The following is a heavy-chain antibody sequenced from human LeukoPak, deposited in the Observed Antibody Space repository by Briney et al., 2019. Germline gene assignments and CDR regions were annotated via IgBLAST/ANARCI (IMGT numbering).Heavy chain of an antibody. Sequence: GGSLRLFCAASGFTFSSYAMHWVRQAPGKGLEGVAFIRYDGSNEYYADSVKGRFNISRDNSKNTLYLQMNSLKAEDTAVYYCAKDYSSSWYGFDYWGQGTLVTVSS. CDR2: IRYDGSNE. CDR1: GFTFSSYA. CDR3: AKDYSSSWYGFDY. V-gene: IGHV3-30*02. D-gene: IGHD6-13*01. J-gene: IGHJ4*02.